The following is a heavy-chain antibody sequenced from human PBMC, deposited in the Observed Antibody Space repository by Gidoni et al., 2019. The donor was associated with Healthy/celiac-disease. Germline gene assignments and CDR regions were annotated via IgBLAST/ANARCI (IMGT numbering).Heavy chain of an antibody. D-gene: IGHD3-3*01. CDR3: AKDLIFAGRFDP. J-gene: IGHJ5*02. CDR1: GFTFSSYA. V-gene: IGHV3-23*01. Sequence: EVQLLEAGGGLVQPGGSLRLSCAASGFTFSSYAMSWVRQAPGKGLEWFASSSGSGGRACYADSVKGRFTSSRDNYKNTLDLQRNSLRAEDTAVYYCAKDLIFAGRFDPWGQGTLVTVSS. CDR2: SSGSGGRA.